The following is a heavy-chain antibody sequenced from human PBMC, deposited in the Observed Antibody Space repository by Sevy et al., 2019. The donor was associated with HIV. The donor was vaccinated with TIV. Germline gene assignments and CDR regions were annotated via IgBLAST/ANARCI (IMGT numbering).Heavy chain of an antibody. CDR3: VAANTWQDY. D-gene: IGHD2-15*01. V-gene: IGHV3-74*01. CDR2: VNSDGSST. CDR1: GFTFSSYW. J-gene: IGHJ4*02. Sequence: GGSLRLSCAASGFTFSSYWMHWVRQAPGKGPVWVAGVNSDGSSTNYADSVKGRFTMSRDSAKNTLYLQMKSLRAEDKAVYFCVAANTWQDYWGQGTLVTVSS.